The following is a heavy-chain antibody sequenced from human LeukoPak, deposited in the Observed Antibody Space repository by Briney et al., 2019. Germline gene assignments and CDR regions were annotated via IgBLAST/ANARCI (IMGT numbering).Heavy chain of an antibody. CDR1: GGPLRSFR. J-gene: IGHJ6*02. CDR3: ARNSVGYYGSGSRYYYGMDV. D-gene: IGHD3-10*01. CDR2: FHYNGST. Sequence: SETLSLTSTGSGGPLRSFRWGWIPQPPGKVPEWIWDFHYNGSTNYNPSLKSRVTISVDTSKNQFSLKLSSVTAADTAVYYCARNSVGYYGSGSRYYYGMDVWGQGTTVTVSS. V-gene: IGHV4-59*08.